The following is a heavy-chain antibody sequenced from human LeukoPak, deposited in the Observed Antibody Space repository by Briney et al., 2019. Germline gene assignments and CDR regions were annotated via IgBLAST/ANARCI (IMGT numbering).Heavy chain of an antibody. CDR3: ASLSYYDLSGYFY. Sequence: ASVKVSCMASGYPFIGNYIHWVRQAPGQGLEWMGWINPNSGGTQYSQTFQGRVTLTRDTSITTGYMELSGLTSDDTAVYYCASLSYYDLSGYFYWGQGTLVTVSS. J-gene: IGHJ4*02. D-gene: IGHD3-22*01. V-gene: IGHV1-2*02. CDR1: GYPFIGNY. CDR2: INPNSGGT.